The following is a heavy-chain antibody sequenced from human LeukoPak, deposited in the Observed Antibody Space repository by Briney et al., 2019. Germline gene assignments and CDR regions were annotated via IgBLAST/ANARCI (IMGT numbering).Heavy chain of an antibody. CDR1: RFTFTTYA. CDR2: IVGSGGSA. D-gene: IGHD3-3*01. CDR3: VVDESNRSEIYGRLDY. Sequence: GGSLRLSFAAARFTFTTYAMVCVRQAPGKGLEWVSLIVGSGGSAYYADSVKGRFTISRDNSKNTLYLQMNSLGVDDTAVYHSVVDESNRSEIYGRLDYGGQGTLVTVSS. V-gene: IGHV3-23*01. J-gene: IGHJ4*02.